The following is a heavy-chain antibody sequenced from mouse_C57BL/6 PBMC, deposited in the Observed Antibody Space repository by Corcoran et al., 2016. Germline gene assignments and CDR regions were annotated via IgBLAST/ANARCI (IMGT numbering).Heavy chain of an antibody. CDR2: IYPKSGNT. Sequence: QVQLHQSGAELARPGASVKLSCKASGYTFTSYCMSWVKQRTGQGLEWIGEIYPKSGNTYYNEKFKGKATLTADNSSSTAYMDLRSLTSEDSAFYFCAREPLDCYYEYWGQGTTLTVSS. CDR3: AREPLDCYYEY. CDR1: GYTFTSYC. J-gene: IGHJ2*01. V-gene: IGHV1-81*01. D-gene: IGHD1-1*01.